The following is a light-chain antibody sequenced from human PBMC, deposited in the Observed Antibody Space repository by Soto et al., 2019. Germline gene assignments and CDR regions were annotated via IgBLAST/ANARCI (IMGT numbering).Light chain of an antibody. J-gene: IGKJ3*01. V-gene: IGKV3-20*01. CDR2: DAS. Sequence: EIVLTQSPGTRSLSPGDRATLSCRASQSVSSTYLAWYQQKPVQAPRLLIYDASSRATGIPDRFSGSGSGTDFTSTISRLEPEDFAVYYCQQYGSSPGLFTFGPGTKVDIK. CDR3: QQYGSSPGLFT. CDR1: QSVSSTY.